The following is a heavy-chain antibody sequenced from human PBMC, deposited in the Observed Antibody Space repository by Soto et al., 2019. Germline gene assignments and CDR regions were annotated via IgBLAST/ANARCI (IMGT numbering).Heavy chain of an antibody. CDR3: ARRGYSYVRWGMDV. CDR2: IIPIFGTA. V-gene: IGHV1-69*13. J-gene: IGHJ6*02. Sequence: ASVKVSCKASGGTFSSYAISWVRQAPGQGLEWMGGIIPIFGTANYAQKFQGRVTITADESTSTAYMELSSLRSEDTAVYYCARRGYSYVRWGMDVWGQGTTVTVSS. D-gene: IGHD5-18*01. CDR1: GGTFSSYA.